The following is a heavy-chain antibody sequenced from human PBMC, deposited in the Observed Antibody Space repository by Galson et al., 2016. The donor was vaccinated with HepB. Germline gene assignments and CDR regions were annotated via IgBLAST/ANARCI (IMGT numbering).Heavy chain of an antibody. J-gene: IGHJ6*02. CDR1: GYTLSELS. D-gene: IGHD6-6*01. CDR3: ATDLGADSSSPGRGWYCNLGMDV. CDR2: FDPEDGET. Sequence: SVKVSCKVSGYTLSELSMHWVRQAPGKGLEWMGGFDPEDGETIYAQKFQGRVTMTEDTSTDTAYMQLSSLRSEDTAVYYCATDLGADSSSPGRGWYCNLGMDVWGQGTAVTVTS. V-gene: IGHV1-24*01.